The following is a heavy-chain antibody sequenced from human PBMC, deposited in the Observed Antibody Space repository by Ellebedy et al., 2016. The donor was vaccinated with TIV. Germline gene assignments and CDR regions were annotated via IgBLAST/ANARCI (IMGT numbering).Heavy chain of an antibody. CDR2: IYTSGIT. CDR3: AAHLSSDWYCFNY. V-gene: IGHV4-4*07. CDR1: GGSISIYY. D-gene: IGHD6-19*01. J-gene: IGHJ4*02. Sequence: MPSETLSLTCTVSGGSISIYYWSWIRQPAGKGLEWIGRIYTSGITNYNPSLKSRITMSVDTYKNQFSLKLSSVTAADTAVYYCAAHLSSDWYCFNYWGQGTLVTVSS.